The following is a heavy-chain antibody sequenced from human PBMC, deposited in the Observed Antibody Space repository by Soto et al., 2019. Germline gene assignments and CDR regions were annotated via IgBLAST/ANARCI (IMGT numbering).Heavy chain of an antibody. CDR1: GFTFSGSA. CDR2: IRDKANSYAT. V-gene: IGHV3-73*02. J-gene: IGHJ4*02. Sequence: EVQLVESGGGLVQPGGSLKLSCAASGFTFSGSAMHWVRQASGKGLEWVGRIRDKANSYATAYTASVKGRFTISRDDSKNTAYLQMNSLKTEDTAVYYCTRLYCGGDCDFDSWGQGTRVTVSS. CDR3: TRLYCGGDCDFDS. D-gene: IGHD2-21*02.